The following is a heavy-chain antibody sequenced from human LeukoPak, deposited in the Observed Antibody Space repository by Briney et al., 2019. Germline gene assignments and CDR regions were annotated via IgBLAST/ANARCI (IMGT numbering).Heavy chain of an antibody. D-gene: IGHD3-16*01. Sequence: GESLKISCKGSGYTFTSYWIGWVRQMPGKGLEWMGTIYPSDSDTRYSPSFQGQVTISADKSIGTAYLQWSSLKASDTAMYYRARGSGGNWFDPWGQGTLVTVSS. V-gene: IGHV5-51*01. J-gene: IGHJ5*02. CDR1: GYTFTSYW. CDR3: ARGSGGNWFDP. CDR2: IYPSDSDT.